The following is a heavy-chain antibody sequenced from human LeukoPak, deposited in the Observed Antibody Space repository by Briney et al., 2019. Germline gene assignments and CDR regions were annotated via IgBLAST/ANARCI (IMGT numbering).Heavy chain of an antibody. CDR3: ARDRSDRRRTPNIDY. J-gene: IGHJ4*02. CDR1: GFTFSSYW. Sequence: GGSLRLSCAASGFTFSSYWMHWVRQAPGKGLVWASRINSDGSSTSYADSVKGRFTISRDNAKNTLYLQMNSLRAEDTAVYYCARDRSDRRRTPNIDYWGQGTLVTVSS. D-gene: IGHD4/OR15-4a*01. V-gene: IGHV3-74*01. CDR2: INSDGSST.